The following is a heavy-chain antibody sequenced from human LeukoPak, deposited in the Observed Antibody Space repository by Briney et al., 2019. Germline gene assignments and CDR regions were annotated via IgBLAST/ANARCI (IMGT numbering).Heavy chain of an antibody. V-gene: IGHV4-38-2*01. J-gene: IGHJ4*02. CDR2: INHSGST. CDR1: GYSISSGYY. Sequence: SETLSLTCAVSGYSISSGYYWGWIRQPAGKGLEWIGEINHSGSTNYNPSLKSRVTISVDTSKNQFSLKLSSVTAADTAVYYCARGRRITMIVVVITRRFDYWGQGTLVTVSS. CDR3: ARGRRITMIVVVITRRFDY. D-gene: IGHD3-22*01.